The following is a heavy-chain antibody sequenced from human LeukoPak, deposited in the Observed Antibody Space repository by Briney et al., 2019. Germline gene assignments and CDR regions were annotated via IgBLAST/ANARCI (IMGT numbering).Heavy chain of an antibody. CDR2: INPNSGGT. J-gene: IGHJ4*02. Sequence: ASVKVSCRASGYTFTGYYMHWVRQAPGQGLEWMGWINPNSGGTNYAQKFQGRVTMTRDTSISTAYMELSRLRSDDTAVYYCARDGGHYDFWSGYYKGASLDYWGQGTLVTVSS. V-gene: IGHV1-2*02. CDR1: GYTFTGYY. D-gene: IGHD3-3*01. CDR3: ARDGGHYDFWSGYYKGASLDY.